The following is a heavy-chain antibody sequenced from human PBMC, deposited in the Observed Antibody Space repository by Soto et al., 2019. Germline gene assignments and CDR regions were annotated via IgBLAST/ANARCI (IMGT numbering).Heavy chain of an antibody. Sequence: EASVKVSCKASGYTFTGHYMHWVRQAPGQGLEWMGWINPNSGDTNFAQKFHGRVTMTRDTSISTTYMELGRLTSDDTALYYCARYAEDYYYGMDVWGQGTTVTVSS. D-gene: IGHD3-16*01. CDR3: ARYAEDYYYGMDV. J-gene: IGHJ6*02. CDR2: INPNSGDT. V-gene: IGHV1-2*02. CDR1: GYTFTGHY.